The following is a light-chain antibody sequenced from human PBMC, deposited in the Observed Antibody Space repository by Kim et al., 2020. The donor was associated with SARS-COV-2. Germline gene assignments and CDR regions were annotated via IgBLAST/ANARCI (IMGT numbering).Light chain of an antibody. CDR1: QSISSW. CDR2: DAS. CDR3: EQYNTYSYT. J-gene: IGKJ2*01. Sequence: DIQMTQSPSTLSASVGDRVTITCRASQSISSWLAWYQQKPGKAPTLLIYDASSLESGVPSRFSGSGSGTEFTLTISSLQPDDFATYYCEQYNTYSYTCGQGTKLEI. V-gene: IGKV1-5*01.